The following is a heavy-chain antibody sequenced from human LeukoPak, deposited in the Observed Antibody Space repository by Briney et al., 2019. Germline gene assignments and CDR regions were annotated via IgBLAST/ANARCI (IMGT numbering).Heavy chain of an antibody. CDR1: GGSISSSSYY. D-gene: IGHD2-2*01. V-gene: IGHV4-61*01. J-gene: IGHJ4*02. Sequence: SETLSLTCTVSGGSISSSSYYWSWIRQPPGKGLEWIGYIYYSGSTNYNPSLKSRVTISVDTSKNQFSLKLSSVTAADTAVYYCARDNHQLVPFFDYWGQGTLVTVSS. CDR3: ARDNHQLVPFFDY. CDR2: IYYSGST.